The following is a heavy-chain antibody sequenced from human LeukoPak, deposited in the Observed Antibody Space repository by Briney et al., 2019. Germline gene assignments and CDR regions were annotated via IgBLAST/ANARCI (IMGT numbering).Heavy chain of an antibody. CDR2: VIPIVGTA. CDR1: GGTFSSSG. J-gene: IGHJ4*02. Sequence: ASVKVSCKASGGTFSSSGINWVRQAPGQGPEWLGGVIPIVGTANYAQQFEGRLTITTDESTSTVYMDLTSLRFEDTAVYYCATVLWGDTAMVVFDSWGQGTQVTVSS. CDR3: ATVLWGDTAMVVFDS. D-gene: IGHD5-18*01. V-gene: IGHV1-69*05.